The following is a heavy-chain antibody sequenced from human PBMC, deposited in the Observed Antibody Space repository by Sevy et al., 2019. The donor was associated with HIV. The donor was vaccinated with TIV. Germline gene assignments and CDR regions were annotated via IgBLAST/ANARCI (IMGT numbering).Heavy chain of an antibody. J-gene: IGHJ4*02. CDR1: GLTFSSYA. V-gene: IGHV3-23*01. CDR2: ITGSGGHT. CDR3: AKEIQYGRGDCPFDN. D-gene: IGHD2-21*02. Sequence: GGSLRLSCAASGLTFSSYAMGWVRQAPGKGLEGVSVITGSGGHTYYADSVKGRFTISRDNSKNTLYLQMSSLRAEDTAVYYCAKEIQYGRGDCPFDNWGQGTLVTVSS.